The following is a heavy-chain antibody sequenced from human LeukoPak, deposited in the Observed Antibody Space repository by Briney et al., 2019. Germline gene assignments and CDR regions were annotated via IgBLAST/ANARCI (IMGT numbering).Heavy chain of an antibody. J-gene: IGHJ4*02. CDR1: GGSISSSSYY. V-gene: IGHV4-39*07. D-gene: IGHD5-18*01. CDR2: IYYSGST. CDR3: ARARHGYIYGYRPNELGHFFDY. Sequence: PSETLSLTCTVSGGSISSSSYYWGWIRQPPGKGLEWIRSIYYSGSTYYKSSLKSRVTISLDTSKNQFSLKLSSVTAADTAVYYCARARHGYIYGYRPNELGHFFDYWGQGTLVTVSS.